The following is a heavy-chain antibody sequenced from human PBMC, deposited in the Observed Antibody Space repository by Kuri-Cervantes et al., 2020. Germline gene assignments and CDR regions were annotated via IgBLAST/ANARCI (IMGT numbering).Heavy chain of an antibody. V-gene: IGHV4-61*02. CDR3: AREGKDYYDSSGYFNWFDP. CDR1: GGSISSSSYY. CDR2: IYTSGST. J-gene: IGHJ5*02. D-gene: IGHD3-22*01. Sequence: SETLSLTCTVSGGSISSSSYYWGWIRQPAGKGLEWIGRIYTSGSTNYNPSLKSRVTMSVDTSKNQFSLKLSSVTAADTAVYYCAREGKDYYDSSGYFNWFDPWGQGTLVTVSS.